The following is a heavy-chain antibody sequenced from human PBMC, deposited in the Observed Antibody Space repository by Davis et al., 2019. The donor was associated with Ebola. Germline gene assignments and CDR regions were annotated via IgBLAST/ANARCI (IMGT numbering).Heavy chain of an antibody. V-gene: IGHV4-34*01. CDR3: ARRSVVVPAAMRY. D-gene: IGHD2-2*01. Sequence: GSLRLSCAASGFTFSSYWMSWIRQPPGKGLEWIGEINHSGSTNYNPSLKSRVTISVDTSKNQFSLKLSSVTAADTAVYYCARRSVVVPAAMRYWGQGTLVTVSS. J-gene: IGHJ4*02. CDR1: GFTFSSYW. CDR2: INHSGST.